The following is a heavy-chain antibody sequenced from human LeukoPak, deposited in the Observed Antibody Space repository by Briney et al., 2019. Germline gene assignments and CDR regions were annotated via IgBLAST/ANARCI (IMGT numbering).Heavy chain of an antibody. V-gene: IGHV1-8*01. D-gene: IGHD3-10*01. J-gene: IGHJ5*02. CDR3: ARGALLLWFGESLMFDP. Sequence: ASVKVSCKASGYTFTSYDINWVRQATGQGLEWMGWMNPNSGNTGYAQKFQGRVTMTRNTSISTAYMELSSLRSEDTAVYYCARGALLLWFGESLMFDPWGQGTLVTVSS. CDR1: GYTFTSYD. CDR2: MNPNSGNT.